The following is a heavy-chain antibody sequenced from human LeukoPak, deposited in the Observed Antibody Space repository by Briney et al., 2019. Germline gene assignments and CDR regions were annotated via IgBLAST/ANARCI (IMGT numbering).Heavy chain of an antibody. J-gene: IGHJ4*02. D-gene: IGHD3-16*02. CDR2: VNAGNGNT. CDR3: ARENYDYVWGSYRSNYFDY. Sequence: ASVKVSCKASGYTFTIYAMHWVRQAPGQRLEWMGWVNAGNGNTKYSQEFQGRVTITRDTSASTAYMELSSLRSEDMAVYYCARENYDYVWGSYRSNYFDYWGQGTLVTVSS. V-gene: IGHV1-3*03. CDR1: GYTFTIYA.